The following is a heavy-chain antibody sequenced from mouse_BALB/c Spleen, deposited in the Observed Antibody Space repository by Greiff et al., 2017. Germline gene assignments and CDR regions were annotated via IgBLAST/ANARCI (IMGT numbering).Heavy chain of an antibody. Sequence: VQLKESGGGLVQPGGSLKLSCAASGFTFSSYTMSWVRQTPEKRLEWVAYISNGGGSTYYPDTVKGRFTISRDNAKNTLYLQMSSLKSEDTAMYYCARQGIMDYWGQGTSVTVSS. V-gene: IGHV5-12-2*01. CDR1: GFTFSSYT. CDR2: ISNGGGST. CDR3: ARQGIMDY. J-gene: IGHJ4*01.